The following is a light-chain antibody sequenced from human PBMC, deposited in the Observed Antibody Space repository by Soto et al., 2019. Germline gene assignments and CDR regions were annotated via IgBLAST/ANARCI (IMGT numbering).Light chain of an antibody. V-gene: IGKV3-20*01. CDR1: QTISSSY. CDR3: QHYGNSPQT. Sequence: EIVLTQSPATLSLSPGERATLSCRASQTISSSYLAWYQQKPGQAPRLVIYSASSRATGIPDRISGSASGAEFTLTISRLEPDDFAVYFCQHYGNSPQTFGRGTKVEMK. CDR2: SAS. J-gene: IGKJ1*01.